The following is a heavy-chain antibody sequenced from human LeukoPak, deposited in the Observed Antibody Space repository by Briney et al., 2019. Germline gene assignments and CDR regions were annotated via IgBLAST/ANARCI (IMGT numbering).Heavy chain of an antibody. V-gene: IGHV1-18*01. CDR2: ISAYNGNT. CDR3: ARVKTGGITGTEYFQH. Sequence: ASVKVSCKASGYTFTSYGISWVRQAPGQGLEWMGLISAYNGNTNYAQKLQGRVTMTTDTSTSTAYMELRSLRSDDTAVYYCARVKTGGITGTEYFQHWGQGTLVTVSS. CDR1: GYTFTSYG. J-gene: IGHJ1*01. D-gene: IGHD1-20*01.